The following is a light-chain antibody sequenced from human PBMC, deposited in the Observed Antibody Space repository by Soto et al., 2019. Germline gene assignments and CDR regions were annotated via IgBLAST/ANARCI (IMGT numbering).Light chain of an antibody. Sequence: QLVLTQPASVSGSPGQSITISCTGTSSDVGHPYNYVSWYQQHPGKAPKLLIFKVSNRPSGVSNRFSGSKSGNTAYLTISGLQVEDEAEYFCFSFTTTSTHVFGTGTKLTVL. CDR1: SSDVGHPYNY. CDR3: FSFTTTSTHV. V-gene: IGLV2-14*03. J-gene: IGLJ1*01. CDR2: KVS.